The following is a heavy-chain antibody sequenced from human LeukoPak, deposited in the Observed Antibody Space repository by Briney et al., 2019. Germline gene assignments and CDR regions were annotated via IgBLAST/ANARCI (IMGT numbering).Heavy chain of an antibody. CDR3: ARDLKTMVRVFDI. J-gene: IGHJ3*02. CDR2: ISGSGGTI. Sequence: GGSLRLSCAASGFTFSSYAMSWVRQAPGKGLEWVSAISGSGGTIYYADSVKGRFTISRDNAKNSLYLQMNSLRAEDTAVYYCARDLKTMVRVFDIWGQGTMVTVSS. D-gene: IGHD3-10*01. V-gene: IGHV3-23*01. CDR1: GFTFSSYA.